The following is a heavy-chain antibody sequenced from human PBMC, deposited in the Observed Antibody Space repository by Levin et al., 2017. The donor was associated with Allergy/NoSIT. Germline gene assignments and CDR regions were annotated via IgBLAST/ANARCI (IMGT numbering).Heavy chain of an antibody. CDR2: IYYSGST. CDR1: GGSISSYY. D-gene: IGHD5-12*01. V-gene: IGHV4-59*01. Sequence: SETLSLTCAVSGGSISSYYWSWIRQPPGKGLEWIGYIYYSGSTNYNPSLKSRVTISVDTSKNQFSLKLSSVTAADTAVYYCARAYSGYEEFDYWGQGTLVTVSS. CDR3: ARAYSGYEEFDY. J-gene: IGHJ4*02.